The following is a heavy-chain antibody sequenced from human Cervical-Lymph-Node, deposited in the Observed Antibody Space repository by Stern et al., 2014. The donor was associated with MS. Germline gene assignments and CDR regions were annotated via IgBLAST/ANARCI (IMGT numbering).Heavy chain of an antibody. Sequence: EVQLVESGGGLVKPGGSLRLSCAASGFTFNYRMNWVRQAPGKGLEWGSSITGGSGYIYYADSVKGRFTISRDNANNSLYLQMNSLRAEDTAVYYCARETMIQGEDGFYYYYGMDVWGRGTTVTVSS. CDR1: GFTFNYR. V-gene: IGHV3-21*01. J-gene: IGHJ6*02. D-gene: IGHD3-10*01. CDR2: ITGGSGYI. CDR3: ARETMIQGEDGFYYYYGMDV.